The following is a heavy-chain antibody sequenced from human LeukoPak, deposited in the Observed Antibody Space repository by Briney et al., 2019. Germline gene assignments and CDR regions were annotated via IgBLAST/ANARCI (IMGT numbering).Heavy chain of an antibody. J-gene: IGHJ3*02. D-gene: IGHD5-12*01. Sequence: ASVKVSCKASGYTFTDYYILWVRQAPGQGLEWMGWVKPNSGGTHYAQKFQGRVTVTRDTSISTAYIEVSRLRSDDTAVYYCATPSDYDTPAFDIWGQGTMVTVSS. CDR1: GYTFTDYY. CDR3: ATPSDYDTPAFDI. CDR2: VKPNSGGT. V-gene: IGHV1-2*02.